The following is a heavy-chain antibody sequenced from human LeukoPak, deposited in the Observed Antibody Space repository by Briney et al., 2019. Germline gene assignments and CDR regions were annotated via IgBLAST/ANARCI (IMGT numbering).Heavy chain of an antibody. J-gene: IGHJ4*02. Sequence: GGCLRLSCAASGFTFSSYAMHWVRQPPGKGLEWVAVISYDGSNKYYADSVKGRFTISRDNSKNTLYLQMNSLRAEDTAVYYCARGLREWELVGVSNFDYWGQGTLVTVSS. CDR1: GFTFSSYA. CDR2: ISYDGSNK. V-gene: IGHV3-30-3*01. D-gene: IGHD1-26*01. CDR3: ARGLREWELVGVSNFDY.